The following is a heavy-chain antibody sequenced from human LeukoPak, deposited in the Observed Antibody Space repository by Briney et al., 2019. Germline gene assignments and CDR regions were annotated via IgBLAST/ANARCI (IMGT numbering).Heavy chain of an antibody. V-gene: IGHV4-39*01. D-gene: IGHD5-12*01. Sequence: SETLSLTCTVSGGSISSSSYYWGWIRQPPGKELEWIGSIYYSGSTYYNPSLKSRVTISVDTSKNQFSLKLSSVTAADTAVYYCARHEYRYSGYDYGYFDYWGQGTLVTVSS. J-gene: IGHJ4*02. CDR2: IYYSGST. CDR1: GGSISSSSYY. CDR3: ARHEYRYSGYDYGYFDY.